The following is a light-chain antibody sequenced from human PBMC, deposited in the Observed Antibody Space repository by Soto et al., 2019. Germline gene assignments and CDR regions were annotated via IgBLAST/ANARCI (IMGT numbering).Light chain of an antibody. CDR2: SIN. J-gene: IGLJ3*02. Sequence: SALTQPPSASATPGQTVTISCSGRYSNIGSNFVSWYQRLPGTAPKLLIYSINQWPSGVPDRFSGSKSGTSASLTISGLQSEDEADYFCSSWGGSLDGPVFGGGTKVTVL. V-gene: IGLV1-44*01. CDR3: SSWGGSLDGPV. CDR1: YSNIGSNF.